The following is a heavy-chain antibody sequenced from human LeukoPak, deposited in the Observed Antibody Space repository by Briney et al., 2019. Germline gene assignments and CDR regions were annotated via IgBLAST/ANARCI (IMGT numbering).Heavy chain of an antibody. Sequence: GESLKISCKGSGYSFTTYWIAWVRQMPGKGLEWVAIIYPGDSDTRYSPSFQGQVTISADKSISTAYLQWSSLKASDTAMYYCARHVGCRGGSCYLYYYMDVWGKGTTVTVSS. CDR2: IYPGDSDT. D-gene: IGHD2-15*01. CDR1: GYSFTTYW. CDR3: ARHVGCRGGSCYLYYYMDV. V-gene: IGHV5-51*01. J-gene: IGHJ6*03.